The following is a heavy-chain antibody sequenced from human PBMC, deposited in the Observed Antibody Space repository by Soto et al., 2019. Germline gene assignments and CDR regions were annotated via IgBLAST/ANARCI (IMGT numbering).Heavy chain of an antibody. CDR2: FDPEDGET. V-gene: IGHV1-24*01. CDR1: GYTLTELS. Sequence: ASVKVSCKVSGYTLTELSMHWVRQAPGKGLEWMGGFDPEDGETIYAQKFQGRVTMTEDTSTDTAYMELSSLRSEDTAVYYCATTTMVPYYYYYYMDVWGKGTTVTVSS. CDR3: ATTTMVPYYYYYYMDV. J-gene: IGHJ6*03. D-gene: IGHD3-10*01.